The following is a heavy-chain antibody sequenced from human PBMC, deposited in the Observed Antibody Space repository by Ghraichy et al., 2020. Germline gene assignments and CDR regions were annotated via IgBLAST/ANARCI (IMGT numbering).Heavy chain of an antibody. Sequence: GGSLRLSCAASGFTFSNAWMSWVRQAPGKGLEWVGRIKSKTDGGTTDYAAPVKGRFTISRDDSKNTLYLQMNSLKTEDTAVYYCTTVTYYDFWSGYPDLFDYWGQGTLVTVSS. CDR1: GFTFSNAW. V-gene: IGHV3-15*01. D-gene: IGHD3-3*01. CDR3: TTVTYYDFWSGYPDLFDY. CDR2: IKSKTDGGTT. J-gene: IGHJ4*02.